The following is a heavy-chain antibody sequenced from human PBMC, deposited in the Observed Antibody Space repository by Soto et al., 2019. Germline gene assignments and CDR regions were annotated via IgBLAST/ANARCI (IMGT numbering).Heavy chain of an antibody. CDR1: VGSISSGGYY. V-gene: IGHV4-31*03. CDR3: ARDSHFVAVPAARAGMDV. D-gene: IGHD2-2*01. Sequence: PSETLSLTCTVSVGSISSGGYYWSWIRQHPGKGLEWIGYIYYSGSTYYNPSLKSRVTISVDTSKNQFSLKLSSVTAADTAVYYCARDSHFVAVPAARAGMDVWGQGTTVTSP. CDR2: IYYSGST. J-gene: IGHJ6*02.